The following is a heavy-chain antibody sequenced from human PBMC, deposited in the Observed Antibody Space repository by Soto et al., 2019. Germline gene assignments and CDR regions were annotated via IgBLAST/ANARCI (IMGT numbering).Heavy chain of an antibody. J-gene: IGHJ4*02. CDR2: ISSSSSYT. Sequence: QVQLVESGGGLVKPGGSLRLSCAASGFTFSDYYMSWIRQAPGKGLEWVSYISSSSSYTNYADSVKGRFPISRDNAKNSLYLQMNSLRAEDTAVYYCATGQYYYASSGYYYSWGQGTLVTVSS. CDR3: ATGQYYYASSGYYYS. CDR1: GFTFSDYY. V-gene: IGHV3-11*05. D-gene: IGHD3-22*01.